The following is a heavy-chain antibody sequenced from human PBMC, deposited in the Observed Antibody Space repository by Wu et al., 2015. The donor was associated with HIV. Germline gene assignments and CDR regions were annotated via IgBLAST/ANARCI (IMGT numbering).Heavy chain of an antibody. CDR1: GYTFSNFW. CDR3: VRGLYGGSPYNYFDP. CDR2: INPERGAT. J-gene: IGHJ5*02. D-gene: IGHD1-26*01. V-gene: IGHV1-2*02. Sequence: QVKLVQSRSEMKKPGDSLKVSCKASGYTFSNFWIHWVRQAPGQGLEWVGWINPERGATEYAKKFQGRVTMSTDTSTNTAYMDLKNLKSDDTAVIYCVRGLYGGSPYNYFDPWGQGTLVTVSS.